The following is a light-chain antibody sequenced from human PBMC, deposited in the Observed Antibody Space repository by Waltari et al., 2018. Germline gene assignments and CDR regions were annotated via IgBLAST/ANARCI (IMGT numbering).Light chain of an antibody. J-gene: IGKJ1*01. V-gene: IGKV3-20*01. CDR2: GAS. CDR3: QQYGSSPPTWT. Sequence: EIVLTQSPGTLSLSPGERATLSCRAGQSVIRTYLAWYQQKPGQAPRLLIYGASSRATGIPDRFSGSGCGTDFTLTISRLEPEDFAVYYCQQYGSSPPTWTFGQGTKVEIK. CDR1: QSVIRTY.